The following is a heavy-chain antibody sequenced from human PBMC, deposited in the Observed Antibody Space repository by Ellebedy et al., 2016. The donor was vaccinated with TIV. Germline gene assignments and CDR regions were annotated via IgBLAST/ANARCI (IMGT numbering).Heavy chain of an antibody. CDR2: INAGNGNT. Sequence: ASVKVSXKASGYTFTSYAMHWVRQAPGQRLEWMGWINAGNGNTKYSQKFQGRVTITRDTSASTAYMELSSLRSEDTAVYYCASTVAPDYYYYYGMDVWGQGTTVTVSS. CDR1: GYTFTSYA. V-gene: IGHV1-3*01. CDR3: ASTVAPDYYYYYGMDV. J-gene: IGHJ6*02. D-gene: IGHD2-15*01.